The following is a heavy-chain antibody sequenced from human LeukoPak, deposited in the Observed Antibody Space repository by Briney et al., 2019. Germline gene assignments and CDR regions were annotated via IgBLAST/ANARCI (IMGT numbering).Heavy chain of an antibody. J-gene: IGHJ4*02. V-gene: IGHV3-30-3*01. Sequence: GGSLRLSCAASGFTFSSYAMHWVRQAPGKGLEWVAVISYDGSNKYYADSVKGRFTISRDNSKNTLYLQMNSLRAEDTAVYYCARGIYSGSYYYFDYWGQGTLVTVSS. CDR3: ARGIYSGSYYYFDY. CDR1: GFTFSSYA. D-gene: IGHD1-26*01. CDR2: ISYDGSNK.